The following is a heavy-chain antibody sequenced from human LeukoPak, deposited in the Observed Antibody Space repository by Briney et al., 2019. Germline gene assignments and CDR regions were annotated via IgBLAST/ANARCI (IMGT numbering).Heavy chain of an antibody. D-gene: IGHD6-6*01. V-gene: IGHV4-31*03. Sequence: SETLSLTCTVSGGSISSGGNYWSWFRQPPGKGLEWIGYIYYSGSTYHNPSLKSRVTISVDMSKNQFSLKLSSVTAADTAVYYCARGQYRSSSSDYFDYWGQGTLVTVSS. CDR1: GGSISSGGNY. CDR2: IYYSGST. CDR3: ARGQYRSSSSDYFDY. J-gene: IGHJ4*02.